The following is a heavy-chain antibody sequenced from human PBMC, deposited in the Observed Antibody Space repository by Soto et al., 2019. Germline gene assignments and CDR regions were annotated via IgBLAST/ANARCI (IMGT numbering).Heavy chain of an antibody. Sequence: GGSLRLSCAASGFTVSSNYMSWVRQAPGKGLEWVSVIYSGGSTYYADSVKGRFTISRDNSKNTLYLQMNSLRAEDTAVYYCARDGLTRGYSYGSRIYYYYGMDVWGQGTTVTVSS. CDR3: ARDGLTRGYSYGSRIYYYYGMDV. J-gene: IGHJ6*02. V-gene: IGHV3-66*01. D-gene: IGHD5-18*01. CDR1: GFTVSSNY. CDR2: IYSGGST.